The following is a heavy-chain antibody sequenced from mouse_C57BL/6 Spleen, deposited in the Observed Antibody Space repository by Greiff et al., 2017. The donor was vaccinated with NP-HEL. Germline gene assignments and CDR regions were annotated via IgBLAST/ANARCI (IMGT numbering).Heavy chain of an antibody. CDR2: INPNYGTT. J-gene: IGHJ1*03. Sequence: LVEPGASVKISCKASGYSFTDYNMNWVKQSNGKSLEWIGVINPNYGTTSYNQKFKGKATLTVDQSSSTAYMQLNSLTSEDSAVYYCARSDGYYGYFDVWGTGTTVTVSS. D-gene: IGHD2-3*01. V-gene: IGHV1-39*01. CDR1: GYSFTDYN. CDR3: ARSDGYYGYFDV.